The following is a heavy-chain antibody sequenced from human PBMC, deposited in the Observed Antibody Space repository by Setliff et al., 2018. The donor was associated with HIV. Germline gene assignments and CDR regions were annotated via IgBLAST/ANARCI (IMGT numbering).Heavy chain of an antibody. J-gene: IGHJ1*01. CDR1: GFTFSSYS. Sequence: GGSLRLSCAASGFTFSSYSMNWVRQAPGKGLEWVSSISSSSSYIYYADSVKGRFTISRDNAKNSLYLQMNSLRAEDTAVYYCARGGDSTREFQHWGQGTLVTVS. CDR3: ARGGDSTREFQH. V-gene: IGHV3-21*01. D-gene: IGHD2-21*02. CDR2: ISSSSSYI.